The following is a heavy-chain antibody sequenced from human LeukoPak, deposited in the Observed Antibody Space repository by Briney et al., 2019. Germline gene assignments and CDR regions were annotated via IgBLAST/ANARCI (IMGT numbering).Heavy chain of an antibody. V-gene: IGHV1-18*01. Sequence: GASVKVSCKASGYTFTSYGISWVRQAPGQGLEWMGWISAYNGNTNYAQKLQGRVTMTTDTSTSTAYMELRSLRSDDTALYYCARDLTMIVVVPPAFDIWGQGTMVTVSS. CDR3: ARDLTMIVVVPPAFDI. CDR2: ISAYNGNT. D-gene: IGHD3-22*01. J-gene: IGHJ3*02. CDR1: GYTFTSYG.